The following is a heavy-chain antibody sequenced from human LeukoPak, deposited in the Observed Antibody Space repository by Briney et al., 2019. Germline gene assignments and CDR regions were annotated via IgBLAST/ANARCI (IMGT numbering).Heavy chain of an antibody. CDR2: ISAYNGNT. CDR3: ARSPFEYDMYYFDY. V-gene: IGHV1-18*01. CDR1: GGTFSSYA. J-gene: IGHJ4*02. Sequence: ASVKVSCKASGGTFSSYAISWVRQAPGQGLEWMGGISAYNGNTNYAQKLQGRVTMTTDTSTSTAYMELRSLRSDDTAVYYCARSPFEYDMYYFDYWGQGTLVTVSS. D-gene: IGHD3-9*01.